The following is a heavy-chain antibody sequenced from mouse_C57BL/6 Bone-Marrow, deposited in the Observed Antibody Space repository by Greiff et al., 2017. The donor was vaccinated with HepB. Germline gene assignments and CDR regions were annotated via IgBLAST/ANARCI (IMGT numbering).Heavy chain of an antibody. CDR1: GFNIKDDY. V-gene: IGHV14-4*01. D-gene: IGHD2-3*01. J-gene: IGHJ4*01. Sequence: EVQLQQSGAELVRPGASVKLSCTASGFNIKDDYMHWVKQRPEQGLEWIGWIDPENGDTEYASKFQGKATITADTSSNTAYLQLSSLTSEDTAVYYGTTNGYSYYAMDYWGQGTSVTVSS. CDR2: IDPENGDT. CDR3: TTNGYSYYAMDY.